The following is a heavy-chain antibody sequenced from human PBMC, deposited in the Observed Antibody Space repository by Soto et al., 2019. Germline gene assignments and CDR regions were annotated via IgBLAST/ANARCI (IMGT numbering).Heavy chain of an antibody. D-gene: IGHD4-17*01. CDR2: IKSKTDGGTT. J-gene: IGHJ4*02. CDR1: GFTFSNAW. Sequence: EVQLVESGGGLVKPGGSLRLSCAASGFTFSNAWMSWVRQAPGKGLEWVGRIKSKTDGGTTDYAAPVKGRFTISKDDSKNTLYLQMNSLKTEDTAVYYCTTVYGDYERMVGYWGQGTLVTVSS. CDR3: TTVYGDYERMVGY. V-gene: IGHV3-15*01.